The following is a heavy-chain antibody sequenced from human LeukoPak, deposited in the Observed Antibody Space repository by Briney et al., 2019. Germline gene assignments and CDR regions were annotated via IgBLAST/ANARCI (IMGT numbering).Heavy chain of an antibody. CDR2: MNPNSGNT. D-gene: IGHD3-3*01. CDR1: GYTFTSYD. J-gene: IGHJ3*02. V-gene: IGHV1-8*01. CDR3: ARVFPYYDFWSGYYTDAFDI. Sequence: ASVKVSCKASGYTFTSYDINWVRQATGQGLEWMGWMNPNSGNTGYAQKFQGRVTMTRNTSISTAYMELSSLRSEDTAVYYCARVFPYYDFWSGYYTDAFDIWGRGTMVTVSS.